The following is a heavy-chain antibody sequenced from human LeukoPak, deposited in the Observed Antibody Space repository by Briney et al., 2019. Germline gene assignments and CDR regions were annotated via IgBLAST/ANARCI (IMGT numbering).Heavy chain of an antibody. CDR2: IYHSGST. J-gene: IGHJ4*02. D-gene: IGHD1-1*01. V-gene: IGHV4-38-2*01. CDR1: GYSISSGYY. CDR3: AEVERRNY. Sequence: SETLSLTCAVSGYSISSGYYWGWIRQPPGRGLEWIGSIYHSGSTYYNPSLKSRVTISVDTSKNQFSLKLRSVTAADTAVYYCAEVERRNYWGQGTLVTVSS.